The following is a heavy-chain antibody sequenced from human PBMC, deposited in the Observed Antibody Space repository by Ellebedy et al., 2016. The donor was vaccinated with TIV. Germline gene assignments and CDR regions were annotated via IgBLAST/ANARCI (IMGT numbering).Heavy chain of an antibody. CDR1: GLTFSSHA. V-gene: IGHV3-23*01. CDR3: ARDPVGVGPAFDI. D-gene: IGHD4-23*01. J-gene: IGHJ3*02. Sequence: GESLKISCAASGLTFSSHAMSWVRQAPGKGLEWVSSITESGGNTYYEDSVKGRFTISRDNSKDTLYLQVNSLRAEDTAVYYCARDPVGVGPAFDIWGQGTMVTVSS. CDR2: ITESGGNT.